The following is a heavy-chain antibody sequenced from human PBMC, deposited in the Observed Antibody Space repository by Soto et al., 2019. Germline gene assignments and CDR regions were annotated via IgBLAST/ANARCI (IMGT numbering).Heavy chain of an antibody. V-gene: IGHV1-69*01. CDR2: IIPIFGTA. Sequence: QVQLVQSGAEVKKPGSSVKVSCKASGGTFSSYAISWVRQAPGQGLEWMGGIIPIFGTANYAQKFQGRVTSTADESTSTAYMELSSLRSEDTAVYYCARVATMVRGGDDLYFDLWGRGTLVTVSS. CDR3: ARVATMVRGGDDLYFDL. D-gene: IGHD3-10*01. CDR1: GGTFSSYA. J-gene: IGHJ2*01.